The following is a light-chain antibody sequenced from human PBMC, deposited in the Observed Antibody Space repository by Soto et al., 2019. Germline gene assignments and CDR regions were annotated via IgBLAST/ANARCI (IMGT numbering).Light chain of an antibody. CDR2: EVN. V-gene: IGLV2-8*01. J-gene: IGLJ2*01. CDR1: SNDVGAYNF. CDR3: QLWDSNSDHVV. Sequence: QSALTQPPSASGSPGQSVTISCTGTSNDVGAYNFISWYQQHPGKAPKLMIYEVNKRPSGVPDRFSGSNSGNTATLTISRVEAGDEADYYCQLWDSNSDHVVFGGGTKLTVL.